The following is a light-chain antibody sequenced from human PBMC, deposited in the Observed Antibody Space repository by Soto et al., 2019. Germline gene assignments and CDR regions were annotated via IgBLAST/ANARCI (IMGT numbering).Light chain of an antibody. Sequence: DIQMTQSPSTLSASVGDRVTITCRASQSISSWLAWYQQKPGKAPKLLIYKASSLESGVPSRFSGSGSGTEFTLTLISLQPDDAATYYCQQYNSYSPWTFDQGTKVEIK. J-gene: IGKJ1*01. CDR3: QQYNSYSPWT. CDR2: KAS. V-gene: IGKV1-5*03. CDR1: QSISSW.